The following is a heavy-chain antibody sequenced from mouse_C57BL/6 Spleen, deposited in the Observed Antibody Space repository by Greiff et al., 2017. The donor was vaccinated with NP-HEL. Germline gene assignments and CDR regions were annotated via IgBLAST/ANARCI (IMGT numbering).Heavy chain of an antibody. J-gene: IGHJ2*01. CDR2: ISSGGDYI. Sequence: DVKLVESGEGLVKPGGSLKLSCAASGFTFSSYAMSWVRQTPEKRLEWVAYISSGGDYIYYADTVKGRFTLSRAKARNPLYLQMSRLKSEDAAMYYCTRDGDGHFDYWGQGTTLTVSS. D-gene: IGHD1-1*01. CDR3: TRDGDGHFDY. CDR1: GFTFSSYA. V-gene: IGHV5-9-1*02.